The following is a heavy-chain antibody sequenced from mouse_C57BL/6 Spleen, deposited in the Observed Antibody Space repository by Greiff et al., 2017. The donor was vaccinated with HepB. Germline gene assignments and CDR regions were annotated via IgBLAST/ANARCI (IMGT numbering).Heavy chain of an antibody. CDR2: IYPGSGST. Sequence: QVQLQQPGAELVKPGASVKMSCKASGYTFTSYWITWVKQRPGQGLEWIGDIYPGSGSTNYNEKFKSKATLTVDTSSSTAYMQLSSLTSEDSAVYYCARGLTTVVPFAYWGQGTLVTVSA. D-gene: IGHD1-1*01. CDR1: GYTFTSYW. CDR3: ARGLTTVVPFAY. J-gene: IGHJ3*01. V-gene: IGHV1-55*01.